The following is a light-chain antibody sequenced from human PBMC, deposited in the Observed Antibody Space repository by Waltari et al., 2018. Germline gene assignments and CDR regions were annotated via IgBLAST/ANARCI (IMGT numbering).Light chain of an antibody. CDR2: EFI. J-gene: IGLJ3*02. V-gene: IGLV2-23*02. CDR3: CSYAGRNIWV. Sequence: QSALTQPASVSGSPGQSITISCTGTSSDVGFYNLVPWYQQHPDKAPKLMVYEFIERPLWVSNRVSGSKSGNTASLTISGLQAEDEADYYCCSYAGRNIWVFGGGTNLTVL. CDR1: SSDVGFYNL.